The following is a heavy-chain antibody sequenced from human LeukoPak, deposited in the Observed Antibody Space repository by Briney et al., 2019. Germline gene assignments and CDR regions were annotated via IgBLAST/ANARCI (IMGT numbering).Heavy chain of an antibody. J-gene: IGHJ4*02. V-gene: IGHV6-1*01. CDR1: GDSVSSNSAA. Sequence: SQTLSLTCAISGDSVSSNSAAWNWIRQSPSRGLEWLGRTYYRPKWYNDYAVSVKSRITINPDTSKNQFSLQLNSVTPEDTAVYYCARASNSSYCSSTSCFPSFDYWGQGTLVTVSS. CDR3: ARASNSSYCSSTSCFPSFDY. D-gene: IGHD2-2*01. CDR2: TYYRPKWYN.